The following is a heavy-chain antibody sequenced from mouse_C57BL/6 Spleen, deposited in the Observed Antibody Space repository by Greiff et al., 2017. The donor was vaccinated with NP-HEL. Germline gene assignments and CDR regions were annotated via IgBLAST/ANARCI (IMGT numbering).Heavy chain of an antibody. CDR2: IYPGDGDT. D-gene: IGHD1-1*01. V-gene: IGHV1-80*01. CDR3: ARGGFTVVAGYYFDY. J-gene: IGHJ2*01. Sequence: QVQLQQSGAELVKPGASVKISCKASGYAFSSYWMNWVKQRPGKGLEWIGQIYPGDGDTNYNGKFKGKATLTADKSSSTAYMQLSSLTSEDSAVYFCARGGFTVVAGYYFDYWGQGTTLTVSS. CDR1: GYAFSSYW.